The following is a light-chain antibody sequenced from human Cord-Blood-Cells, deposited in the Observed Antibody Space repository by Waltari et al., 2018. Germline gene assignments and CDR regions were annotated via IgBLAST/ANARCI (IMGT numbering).Light chain of an antibody. CDR1: SSDFGGYNY. J-gene: IGLJ3*02. V-gene: IGLV2-11*01. CDR3: CSYAGSYTWV. CDR2: DVS. Sequence: QSALTQPRSVSGSPGQSVTISCPGTSSDFGGYNYVSWYQQHPGKAPKLMIYDVSKRPPGVPDRFSGSKSGNTASLTISGLQAEDEADYYCCSYAGSYTWVFGGGTKLTVL.